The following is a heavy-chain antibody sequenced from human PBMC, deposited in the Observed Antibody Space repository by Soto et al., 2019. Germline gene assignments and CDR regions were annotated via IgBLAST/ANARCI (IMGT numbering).Heavy chain of an antibody. V-gene: IGHV3-30*18. Sequence: QVQLVESGGGVVQPGRSLRLSCAASGFTFSSYGMHWVRQAPGKGLEWVAVISYDGSNKYYADSVKGRFTISRDTSKNTLYLKMNSLRAEDTAVYYCAKEGCGGQHIAAAGTYVWYYFDYWGQGTLVTVSS. J-gene: IGHJ4*02. CDR3: AKEGCGGQHIAAAGTYVWYYFDY. CDR2: ISYDGSNK. CDR1: GFTFSSYG. D-gene: IGHD6-13*01.